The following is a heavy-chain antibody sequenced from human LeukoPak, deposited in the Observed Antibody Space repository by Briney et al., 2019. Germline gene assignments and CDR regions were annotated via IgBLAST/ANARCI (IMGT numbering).Heavy chain of an antibody. CDR2: GDYSGGT. CDR1: GDSFSSVTDY. Sequence: PSETLSLTCTVSGDSFSSVTDYWAWIRQPPGKGLEWIASGDYSGGTYYNPSLESRVAISADMSKNQFSLKLISVTGADTAVYYCAGERGEEYSSGWYKRNYFDNWGQGIRVTVSS. J-gene: IGHJ4*02. CDR3: AGERGEEYSSGWYKRNYFDN. D-gene: IGHD6-19*01. V-gene: IGHV4-39*07.